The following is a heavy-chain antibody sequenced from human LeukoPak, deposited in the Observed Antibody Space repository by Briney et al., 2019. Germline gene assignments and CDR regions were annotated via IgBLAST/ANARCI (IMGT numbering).Heavy chain of an antibody. V-gene: IGHV1-69*13. Sequence: ASVKVSCKASGGTFSSYAISWVRQAPGQGLEWMGGIIPIFGTANYAQKLQGRVTITADESTSTAYMELSSLRSEDTAVYYCARTYCSSTSCYAGMGDYWGQGTLVTVSS. CDR2: IIPIFGTA. CDR3: ARTYCSSTSCYAGMGDY. J-gene: IGHJ4*02. CDR1: GGTFSSYA. D-gene: IGHD2-2*01.